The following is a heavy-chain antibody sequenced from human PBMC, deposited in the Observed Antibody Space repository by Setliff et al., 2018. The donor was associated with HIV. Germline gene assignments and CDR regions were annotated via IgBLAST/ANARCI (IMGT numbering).Heavy chain of an antibody. CDR2: INPNTGDT. V-gene: IGHV1-2*06. J-gene: IGHJ3*02. CDR3: AREYDVLTGYYISAFDI. Sequence: ASVKVSCKASGYTFTGYFIHWVRQAPGQGLEWMGRINPNTGDTNYAQKFQDRVTMTRGTSINTAYMELSRLRSDDTAVYYCAREYDVLTGYYISAFDIWGQGTMVTVSS. CDR1: GYTFTGYF. D-gene: IGHD3-9*01.